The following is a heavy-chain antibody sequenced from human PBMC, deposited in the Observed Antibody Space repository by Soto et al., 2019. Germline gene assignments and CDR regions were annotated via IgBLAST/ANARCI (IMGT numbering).Heavy chain of an antibody. Sequence: TLPVTCTVSGGSMSSGGYYWSWIRQHPEKGLEWIGYIYYSGSAYYNPSLKSRVTISVDTSKNQFSLKLIAVTAADTSVYYCASSQVIIDDWLQGTLVTV. CDR3: ASSQVIIDD. V-gene: IGHV4-31*03. J-gene: IGHJ4*02. CDR2: IYYSGSA. D-gene: IGHD3-22*01. CDR1: GGSMSSGGYY.